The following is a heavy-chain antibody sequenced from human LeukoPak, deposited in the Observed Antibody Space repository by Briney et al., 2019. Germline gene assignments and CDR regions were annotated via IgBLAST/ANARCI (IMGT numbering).Heavy chain of an antibody. Sequence: GGSLRLSCSFSGFIATSNYMAWVRQSPGKGLQWLSFIYGGGNTLYADAVRDRFSISRDNSKSTLYLQMSSLRVEDTAVYYCATGGWSGMAFDFWGQGTLVTVSS. CDR1: GFIATSNY. CDR2: IYGGGNT. J-gene: IGHJ4*02. V-gene: IGHV3-53*01. D-gene: IGHD5-12*01. CDR3: ATGGWSGMAFDF.